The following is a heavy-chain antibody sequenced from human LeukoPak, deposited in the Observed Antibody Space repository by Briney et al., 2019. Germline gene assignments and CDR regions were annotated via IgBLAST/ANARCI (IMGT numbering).Heavy chain of an antibody. V-gene: IGHV1-8*01. CDR2: ANPITGDA. D-gene: IGHD3-22*01. Sequence: ASVKVSCKASGYTFASYEINWVRQATGQGLEWMGWANPITGDAAYAQKFQGRLTMTWNTSISTAYMELSSLKSEDTAVYYCAREGNYYDSSGYYLDYWGQGTLVTVSS. CDR3: AREGNYYDSSGYYLDY. CDR1: GYTFASYE. J-gene: IGHJ4*02.